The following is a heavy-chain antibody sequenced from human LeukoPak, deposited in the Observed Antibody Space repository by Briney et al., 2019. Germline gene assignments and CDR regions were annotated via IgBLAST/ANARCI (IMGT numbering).Heavy chain of an antibody. J-gene: IGHJ4*02. CDR2: INWNGGST. D-gene: IGHD1-14*01. Sequence: GGSMRLSCVASGCTFDGYGMSWVRQAPGKGLEWVSGINWNGGSTNYADSVKVRFSISRDNAKNSLFLQMNSLRAEDTALYYCAKNQEPEYLGQGTLVTVSA. CDR1: GCTFDGYG. CDR3: AKNQEPEY. V-gene: IGHV3-20*04.